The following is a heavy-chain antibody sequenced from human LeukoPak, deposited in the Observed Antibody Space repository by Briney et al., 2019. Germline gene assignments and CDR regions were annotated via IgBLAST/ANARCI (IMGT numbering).Heavy chain of an antibody. CDR3: ARESPDVGGYDSPNPNFDY. V-gene: IGHV1-18*01. CDR2: ISAYNGNT. J-gene: IGHJ4*02. Sequence: ASVKVSCKASGHTFTSYGISWVRQAPGQGLEWMGWISAYNGNTNYAQKLQGRVTMTTDTSTSTAYMELRGLRSDDTAVYYCARESPDVGGYDSPNPNFDYWGQGTLVTVSS. D-gene: IGHD5-12*01. CDR1: GHTFTSYG.